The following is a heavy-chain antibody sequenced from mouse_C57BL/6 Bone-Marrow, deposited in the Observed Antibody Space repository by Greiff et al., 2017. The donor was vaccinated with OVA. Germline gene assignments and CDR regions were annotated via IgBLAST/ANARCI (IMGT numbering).Heavy chain of an antibody. CDR1: GYAFSSSW. D-gene: IGHD2-1*01. J-gene: IGHJ2*01. Sequence: VQLQQSGPELVKPGASVKISCKASGYAFSSSWMNWVKQRPGKGLEWIGRIYPGDGDTNYNGKFKGKATLTADKSSSTAYMQLSSLTSEDSAVYCCARWGGYGNYDFDYWGKGTTLTVSS. CDR2: IYPGDGDT. CDR3: ARWGGYGNYDFDY. V-gene: IGHV1-82*01.